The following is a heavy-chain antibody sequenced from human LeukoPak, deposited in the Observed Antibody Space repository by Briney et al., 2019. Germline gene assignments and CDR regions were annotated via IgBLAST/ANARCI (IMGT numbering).Heavy chain of an antibody. Sequence: PSETLSLICTVSGGSISGYYWSWIRQPPGKGLEWIGNIYYSGSTNYDPSLKSRVTISVDTSKNQSSLKLSSVTAADTAVYYCARVTYSSSWYPDYWGQGTLVTVSS. J-gene: IGHJ4*02. V-gene: IGHV4-59*12. CDR1: GGSISGYY. CDR3: ARVTYSSSWYPDY. CDR2: IYYSGST. D-gene: IGHD6-13*01.